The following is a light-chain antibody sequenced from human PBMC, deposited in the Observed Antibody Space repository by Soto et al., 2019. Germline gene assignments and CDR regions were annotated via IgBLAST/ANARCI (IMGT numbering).Light chain of an antibody. CDR3: ATWDYNVYGPV. CDR1: RSTIGSNP. Sequence: QSVLTQPPSASGTPGQRVTISCSGSRSTIGSNPVQWYRQLPGTAPQLLIYRSDQRPSGVPDRFSGSKSGTSASLTISGLQSEDEADYHCATWDYNVYGPVFGGGTKVTVL. J-gene: IGLJ3*02. CDR2: RSD. V-gene: IGLV1-44*01.